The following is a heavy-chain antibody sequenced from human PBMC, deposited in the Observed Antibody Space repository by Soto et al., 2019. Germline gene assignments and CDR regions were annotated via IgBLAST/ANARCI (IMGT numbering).Heavy chain of an antibody. CDR2: RNPNSGNT. J-gene: IGHJ4*02. D-gene: IGHD3-3*01. CDR1: GYTFTSYD. CDR3: ARRNFRSGYYTFDY. V-gene: IGHV1-8*01. Sequence: ASVKVSCKASGYTFTSYDLDWVRQATVQVLEWMGWRNPNSGNTGYGQKFQGRVTMNRNTSISTPYMELSSLRSEDTAVYYCARRNFRSGYYTFDYWGQGALVPVSS.